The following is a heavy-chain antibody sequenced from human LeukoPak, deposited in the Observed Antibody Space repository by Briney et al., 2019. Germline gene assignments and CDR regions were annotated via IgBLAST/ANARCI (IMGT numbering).Heavy chain of an antibody. CDR3: ARDLSQRGFDP. CDR2: ISYDGSNK. Sequence: GGSLRLPCAASGFTFSSYAMHWVRQAPGKGLEWVAVISYDGSNKYYADSVKGRFTISRDNSKNTLYLQMNSLRAEDTAVYYCARDLSQRGFDPWGQGTLVTVSS. CDR1: GFTFSSYA. V-gene: IGHV3-30-3*01. J-gene: IGHJ5*02.